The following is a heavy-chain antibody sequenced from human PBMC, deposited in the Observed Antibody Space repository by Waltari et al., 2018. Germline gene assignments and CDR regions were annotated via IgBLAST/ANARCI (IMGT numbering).Heavy chain of an antibody. Sequence: QVPLVQSGAEVKRPGASVRVSCKASGYTLRGYYINWVRQAPGQGLEWMGRFNPSSGDTDYAQKFQGRVTMTRDTSINTAYLELTSLTSDDTAVYYCAKTGDFYSLEYWGQGSLVTVSS. D-gene: IGHD3-3*01. CDR3: AKTGDFYSLEY. J-gene: IGHJ4*02. V-gene: IGHV1-2*06. CDR1: GYTLRGYY. CDR2: FNPSSGDT.